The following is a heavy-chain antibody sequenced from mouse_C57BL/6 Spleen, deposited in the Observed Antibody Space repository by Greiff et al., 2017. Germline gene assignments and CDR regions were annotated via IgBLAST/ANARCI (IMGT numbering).Heavy chain of an antibody. CDR3: ALARLKSYWYFDV. CDR1: GYTFTDYN. J-gene: IGHJ1*03. D-gene: IGHD1-3*01. Sequence: EVKLQESGPELVKPGASVKIPCKASGYTFTDYNMDWVKQSHGKSLEWIGDINPNNGGTNYNQKFKGKATLTVDKSSSTAYMELSSLTSEDTAVYYCALARLKSYWYFDVWGTGPTVPVSS. V-gene: IGHV1-18*01. CDR2: INPNNGGT.